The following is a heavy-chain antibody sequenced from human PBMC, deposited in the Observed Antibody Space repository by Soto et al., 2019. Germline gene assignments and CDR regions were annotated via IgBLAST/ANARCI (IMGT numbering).Heavy chain of an antibody. D-gene: IGHD5-12*01. CDR2: INPNSGVT. Sequence: SVKVSCKASGYTFTGYYMHWVRHAPGQGLEWMGWINPNSGVTNYAQKFQGWVTMTRDTSISTAYMELSRLRSDDTAVYYCARAGATTGGDAFDIWGQGTMVTVSS. V-gene: IGHV1-2*04. J-gene: IGHJ3*02. CDR1: GYTFTGYY. CDR3: ARAGATTGGDAFDI.